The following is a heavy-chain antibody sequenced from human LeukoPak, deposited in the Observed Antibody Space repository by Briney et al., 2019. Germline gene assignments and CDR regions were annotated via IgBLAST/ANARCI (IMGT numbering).Heavy chain of an antibody. CDR3: ARNGGDYVFDY. CDR1: GDSVSSYY. CDR2: NSYSGST. Sequence: SKTLSLTCTVSGDSVSSYYWSWIRQPPGKGLEWIGYNSYSGSTNYNPSLKSRVTISVDTSKNQFSLKMSSVTAADTAVYYCARNGGDYVFDYWGQGTLVTVSS. V-gene: IGHV4-59*02. D-gene: IGHD4-17*01. J-gene: IGHJ4*02.